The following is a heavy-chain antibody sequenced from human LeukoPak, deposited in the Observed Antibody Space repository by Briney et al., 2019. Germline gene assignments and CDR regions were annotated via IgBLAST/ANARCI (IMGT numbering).Heavy chain of an antibody. CDR3: ARDPVVLHPLFDY. J-gene: IGHJ4*02. CDR2: ISSSSSYI. CDR1: GFTFSSYS. D-gene: IGHD2-15*01. V-gene: IGHV3-21*01. Sequence: PGGSLRLSCAASGFTFSSYSMNWVRQAPGKGLEWVSSISSSSSYIYYADSVKGRFTISRDNAKNSLYLQMNSLRAEDTAVYYCARDPVVLHPLFDYRGQGTLVTVSS.